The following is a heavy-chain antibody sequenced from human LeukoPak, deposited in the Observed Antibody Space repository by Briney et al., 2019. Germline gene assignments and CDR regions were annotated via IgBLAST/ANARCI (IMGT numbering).Heavy chain of an antibody. CDR1: GGSISSYY. V-gene: IGHV4-59*01. J-gene: IGHJ2*01. D-gene: IGHD6-13*01. CDR2: IYYSGST. Sequence: SETLSLTCTVSGGSISSYYWSWIRQPPGKGLEWIGYIYYSGSTNYNPSLKSRVTISVDTSKKQLSLKLSSVTAADTAVYYCARVYYSSSYDYWYFDLWGRGTLVTVSS. CDR3: ARVYYSSSYDYWYFDL.